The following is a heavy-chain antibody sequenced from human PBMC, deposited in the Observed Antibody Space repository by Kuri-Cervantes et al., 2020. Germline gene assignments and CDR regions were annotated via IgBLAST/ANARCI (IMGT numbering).Heavy chain of an antibody. V-gene: IGHV4-59*08. CDR1: GGSISSYY. CDR2: IYYSGST. J-gene: IGHJ4*02. D-gene: IGHD6-13*01. CDR3: ARVDSWYGSSALDY. Sequence: SPTLSLTCAVSGGSISSYYWSWIRQPPGKGLEWIGYIYYSGSTNYNPPLKSRVTISVDTSKNQFSLKLSSVTAADTAVYYCARVDSWYGSSALDYWGQGTLVTVAS.